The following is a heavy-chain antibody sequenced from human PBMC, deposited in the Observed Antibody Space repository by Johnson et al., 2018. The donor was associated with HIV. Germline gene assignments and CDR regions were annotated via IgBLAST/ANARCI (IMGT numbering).Heavy chain of an antibody. D-gene: IGHD3-22*01. CDR3: ARSSGYYGTDAFDI. J-gene: IGHJ3*02. Sequence: QVQLVESGGGVVQPGRSLRLSCAASGFTFSSYAMHWVRQAPGKGLEWVAVISYDGSNKYYAYSVKGRFTISRDNSKNTLYLQMNSLRTEDTALYYCARSSGYYGTDAFDIWGQGTMVTVSS. CDR2: ISYDGSNK. CDR1: GFTFSSYA. V-gene: IGHV3-30-3*01.